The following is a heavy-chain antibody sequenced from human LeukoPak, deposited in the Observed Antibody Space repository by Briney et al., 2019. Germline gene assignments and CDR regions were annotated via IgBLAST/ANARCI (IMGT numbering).Heavy chain of an antibody. CDR3: AKDIHYGSGTFNN. J-gene: IGHJ4*02. Sequence: GGSLRLSCAASGFTFSTFWMYWVRQAPGKGLVWVSHINSDGSSTTYADSVKGRFTISRDNSKTTLYLQMNSLRAEDTAVYFCAKDIHYGSGTFNNWGQGTLVTVSS. CDR2: INSDGSST. V-gene: IGHV3-74*03. CDR1: GFTFSTFW. D-gene: IGHD3-10*01.